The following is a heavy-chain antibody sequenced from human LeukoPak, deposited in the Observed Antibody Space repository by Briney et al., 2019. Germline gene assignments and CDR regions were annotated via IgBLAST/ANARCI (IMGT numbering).Heavy chain of an antibody. Sequence: PGVSLRLSCAAFGFTFSRYAMSWVRQAPGKGLEWVSAISGSGGSTYYADSVKGRFTLSRDNSKNTLYLQMNSLRAEDTAVYYCAKDPYYDFWSGYYYFDYWGQGALVTVSS. V-gene: IGHV3-23*01. CDR1: GFTFSRYA. J-gene: IGHJ4*02. D-gene: IGHD3-3*01. CDR2: ISGSGGST. CDR3: AKDPYYDFWSGYYYFDY.